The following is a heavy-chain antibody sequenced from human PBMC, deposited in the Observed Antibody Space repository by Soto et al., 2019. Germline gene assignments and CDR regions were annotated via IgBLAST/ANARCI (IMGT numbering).Heavy chain of an antibody. J-gene: IGHJ6*02. Sequence: QVQLVESGGGVVQPGRSLRLSCAASGFTFSSYGMNWVRQAPGKGLEWVAVISYDGSNKYYAESVKGRFTISRDNSKNTLYLQMNSLRAEDTAVYSCAKDLITMIRGRGYGMDVWGQGTTVSVSS. CDR1: GFTFSSYG. CDR3: AKDLITMIRGRGYGMDV. CDR2: ISYDGSNK. V-gene: IGHV3-30*18. D-gene: IGHD3-10*01.